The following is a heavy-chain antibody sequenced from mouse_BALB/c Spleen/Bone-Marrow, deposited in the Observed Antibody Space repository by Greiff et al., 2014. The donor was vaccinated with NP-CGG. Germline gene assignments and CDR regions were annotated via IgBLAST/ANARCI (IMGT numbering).Heavy chain of an antibody. Sequence: HLVESGPELVKPGASVKMSCKASGYTFTSYVMHWVKQKPGQGLEWIRYINPYNDGTKYNEKFKGKATLTSDKSSSTAYMELSSLTSEDSAVYYCAREGVDYFDYWGQGTTLTVSS. CDR3: AREGVDYFDY. CDR1: GYTFTSYV. V-gene: IGHV1-14*01. CDR2: INPYNDGT. J-gene: IGHJ2*01.